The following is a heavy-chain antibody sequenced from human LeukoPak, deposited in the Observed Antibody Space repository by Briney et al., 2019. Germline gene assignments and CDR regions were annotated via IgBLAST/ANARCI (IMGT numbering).Heavy chain of an antibody. J-gene: IGHJ4*02. CDR2: ISAYNGNT. Sequence: ASVKVSCKASGYTFTSYDINWVRQAPGQGLEWMGWISAYNGNTNYAQKLQGRVTMTTDTSTSTAYMELRSLRSDDTAVYYCARESRYYYDSSGYLYYFDYWGQGTLVTVSS. CDR3: ARESRYYYDSSGYLYYFDY. V-gene: IGHV1-18*01. CDR1: GYTFTSYD. D-gene: IGHD3-22*01.